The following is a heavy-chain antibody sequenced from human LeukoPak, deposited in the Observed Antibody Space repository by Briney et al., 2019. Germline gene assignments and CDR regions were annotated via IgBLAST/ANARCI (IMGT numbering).Heavy chain of an antibody. CDR2: ISSSSDYI. D-gene: IGHD3-10*01. V-gene: IGHV3-21*01. Sequence: PGGSLRLSCAASGLTFSSYSMLWVRQAPGKGLECVSSISSSSDYIYHADPLKGRFTISRDNAKNSLFLQMNSLRAEDTAVYYCAKEVLVWFGELSKTSYYYGMDVWGQGTTVTVSS. CDR3: AKEVLVWFGELSKTSYYYGMDV. CDR1: GLTFSSYS. J-gene: IGHJ6*02.